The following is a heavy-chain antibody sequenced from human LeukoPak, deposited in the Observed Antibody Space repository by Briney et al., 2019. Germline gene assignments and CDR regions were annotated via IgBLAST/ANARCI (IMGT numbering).Heavy chain of an antibody. CDR3: ARDGDGYNLD. D-gene: IGHD5-24*01. V-gene: IGHV1-2*02. CDR2: INSNNGDT. CDR1: GYTFTGYY. J-gene: IGHJ4*02. Sequence: ASVKVSCKASGYTFTGYYLHWVRQAPRQGLEWVGGINSNNGDTHYAQNFQGRVTMTRDTSISTAYMELSRLGSDDTAVYYCARDGDGYNLDWGQGTLVTVSS.